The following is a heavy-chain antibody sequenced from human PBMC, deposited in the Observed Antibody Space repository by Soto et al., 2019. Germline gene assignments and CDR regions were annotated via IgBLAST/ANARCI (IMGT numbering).Heavy chain of an antibody. J-gene: IGHJ4*02. CDR3: ARWTYYDILTGYYRFDY. V-gene: IGHV1-8*01. D-gene: IGHD3-9*01. CDR1: GYTFTSYD. CDR2: MNPNSGNT. Sequence: ASVKVSCTASGYTFTSYDINWVRQATGQGLEWMGWMNPNSGNTGYAQKFQGRVTMTRNTSISTAYMELSSLRSEDTAVYYCARWTYYDILTGYYRFDYWGQGTLVTVSS.